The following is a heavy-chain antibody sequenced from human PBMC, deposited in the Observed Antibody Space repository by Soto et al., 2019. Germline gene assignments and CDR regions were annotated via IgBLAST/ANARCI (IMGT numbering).Heavy chain of an antibody. CDR2: IYWDDAK. D-gene: IGHD3-10*01. J-gene: IGHJ4*02. Sequence: QITLKESGPTLVKPTQTLTLTCTFSGFSLSTSGVGVGWIRQPPGRALEWLALIYWDDAKRYSPSLKSRLTITKDTSKNQVVLTMTNMDPVDTATYYCAHRMVRVVMRYYFDSWGQGTLVTVSS. V-gene: IGHV2-5*02. CDR1: GFSLSTSGVG. CDR3: AHRMVRVVMRYYFDS.